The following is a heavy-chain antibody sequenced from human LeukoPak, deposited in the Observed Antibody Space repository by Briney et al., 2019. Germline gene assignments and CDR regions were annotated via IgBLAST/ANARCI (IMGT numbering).Heavy chain of an antibody. CDR2: IAGGDDR. CDR1: GFIFSPYA. Sequence: GGSLRLSCAASGFIFSPYAMSWVRQAPGKGLEWVAGIAGGDDRFYADSVKGRFSISRDNSKNTVDLQMNSLRVEDTAVYYCARVLNYYDSRGYYFDYWGQGTLVTVSS. J-gene: IGHJ4*02. D-gene: IGHD3-22*01. CDR3: ARVLNYYDSRGYYFDY. V-gene: IGHV3-23*01.